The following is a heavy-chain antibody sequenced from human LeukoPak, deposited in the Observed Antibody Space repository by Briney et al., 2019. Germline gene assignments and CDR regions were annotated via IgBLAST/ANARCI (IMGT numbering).Heavy chain of an antibody. CDR1: GYTFTSYY. CDR2: INPSGGST. V-gene: IGHV1-46*01. CDR3: ARDRGSYFAELDY. D-gene: IGHD1-26*01. J-gene: IGHJ4*02. Sequence: ASVKVSCKASGYTFTSYYMHWVRQAPGQGLEWMGIINPSGGSTNYAQKLQGRVTMTTDTSTSTAYMELRSLRSDDTAVYYCARDRGSYFAELDYWGQGTLVTVSS.